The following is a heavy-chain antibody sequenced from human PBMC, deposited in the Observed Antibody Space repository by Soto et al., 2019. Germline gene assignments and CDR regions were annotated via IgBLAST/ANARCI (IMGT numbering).Heavy chain of an antibody. CDR3: ARDSGMTVTTGSYYYYYGMDV. Sequence: AGGSLRLSCAASGFTFSSYSMNWVRQAPGKGLEWVSSISSSSSYIYYADSVKGRFTISRDNAKNSLYLQMNSLRAEDTAVYYCARDSGMTVTTGSYYYYYGMDVWGQGTTVTVS. V-gene: IGHV3-21*01. J-gene: IGHJ6*02. D-gene: IGHD4-17*01. CDR1: GFTFSSYS. CDR2: ISSSSSYI.